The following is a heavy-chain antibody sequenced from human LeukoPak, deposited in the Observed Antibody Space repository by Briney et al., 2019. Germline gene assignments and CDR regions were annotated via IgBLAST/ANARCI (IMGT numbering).Heavy chain of an antibody. Sequence: RAGGSLRLSCAGSGFIFRDVWMSWVRQAPGKGLEWVGRIKGKSDGGTIDYAAPVKGRVTMSRDDSKKTFSLEMNNLKTEDTGVYYCTTDLDYWGQGTLVTVSS. CDR3: TTDLDY. CDR1: GFIFRDVW. CDR2: IKGKSDGGTI. V-gene: IGHV3-15*01. J-gene: IGHJ4*02.